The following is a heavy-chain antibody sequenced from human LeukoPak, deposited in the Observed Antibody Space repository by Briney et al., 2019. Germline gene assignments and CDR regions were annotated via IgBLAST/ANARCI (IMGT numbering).Heavy chain of an antibody. CDR1: GFTFSSYG. Sequence: GGSLRLSCAASGFTFSSYGMHWVRQAPGKGLEWVAVISYDGSNKYYADSVKGRFTISRDNAKSSLHLQMNSLRVEDTAVYYCARDTRGLFDYWGQGTLVTVSS. V-gene: IGHV3-30*03. J-gene: IGHJ4*02. D-gene: IGHD3-10*01. CDR3: ARDTRGLFDY. CDR2: ISYDGSNK.